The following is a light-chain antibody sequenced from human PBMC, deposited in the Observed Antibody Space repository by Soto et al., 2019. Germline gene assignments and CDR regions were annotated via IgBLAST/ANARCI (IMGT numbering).Light chain of an antibody. CDR3: QTWGTGIWV. CDR1: SGHITHA. Sequence: QPVLTQMSSASASLGASVKLTCTLTSGHITHAIAWHQHQPEKGPRYLMRFYRDGSHSRGDGIPDRFSGSTSGADYYLTISSLQSEDEGDYYCQTWGTGIWVFGGGTKLTVL. CDR2: FYRDGSH. J-gene: IGLJ3*02. V-gene: IGLV4-69*01.